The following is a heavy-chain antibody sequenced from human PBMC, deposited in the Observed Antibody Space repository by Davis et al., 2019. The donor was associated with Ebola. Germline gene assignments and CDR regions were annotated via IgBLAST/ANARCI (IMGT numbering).Heavy chain of an antibody. CDR2: ISSSSSTI. J-gene: IGHJ6*03. Sequence: PGGSLRLSCAASGFTFSSYSMNWVRQAPGKGLEWVSYISSSSSTIYYADSVKGRFTISRDNAKNSLYLQMNSLRAEDTAVYYCASSGRGAVPAAILPYYYYYMDVWGKGTTVTVSS. CDR1: GFTFSSYS. CDR3: ASSGRGAVPAAILPYYYYYMDV. V-gene: IGHV3-48*04. D-gene: IGHD2-2*01.